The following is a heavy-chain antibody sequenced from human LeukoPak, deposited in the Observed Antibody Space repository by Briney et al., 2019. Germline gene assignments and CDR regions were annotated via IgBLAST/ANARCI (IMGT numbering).Heavy chain of an antibody. Sequence: SQTLSLTCTVSGGSISSGEYYWSWIRQPPGKGLEWIGYIYYSGSTYYNPSLKSRVTISVDTSKNQFSLKLSSVTAADTAVYYCARSGRLAPIDYWGQGTLVTVSS. CDR3: ARSGRLAPIDY. CDR1: GGSISSGEYY. V-gene: IGHV4-30-4*01. J-gene: IGHJ4*02. D-gene: IGHD6-19*01. CDR2: IYYSGST.